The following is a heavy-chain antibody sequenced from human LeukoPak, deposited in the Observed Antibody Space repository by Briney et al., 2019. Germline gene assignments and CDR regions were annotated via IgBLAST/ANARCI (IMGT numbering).Heavy chain of an antibody. V-gene: IGHV4-59*01. CDR1: GGSFSSYY. Sequence: SETLSLTCTVSGGSFSSYYWSWIRQPPGKGLEWIGYIYYSGSTNYNPSLKSRVTISVDTSKNQFSLKLSSVTAADTAVYYCARDEGIYAGYYYGMDVWGKGTTVTVSS. D-gene: IGHD2/OR15-2a*01. J-gene: IGHJ6*04. CDR2: IYYSGST. CDR3: ARDEGIYAGYYYGMDV.